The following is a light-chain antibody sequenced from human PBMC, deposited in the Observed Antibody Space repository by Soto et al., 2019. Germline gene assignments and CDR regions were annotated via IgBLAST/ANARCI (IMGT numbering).Light chain of an antibody. J-gene: IGKJ1*01. Sequence: DVVMTQSPLSLPVTLGQPASISCKSSQSPVYSDGDTYLTWLQQRPGQSPRRLLYKVSVRDSGAPDRFSGSGSGTDFTLTISRVEADDVGIYYCMQASHWPWTFGQGTKVEIK. V-gene: IGKV2-30*01. CDR1: QSPVYSDGDTY. CDR2: KVS. CDR3: MQASHWPWT.